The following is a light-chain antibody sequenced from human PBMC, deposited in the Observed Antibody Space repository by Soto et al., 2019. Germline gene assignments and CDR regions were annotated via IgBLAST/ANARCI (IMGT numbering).Light chain of an antibody. CDR1: QGISTY. CDR3: QQLNSDWYA. CDR2: GAS. V-gene: IGKV1-9*01. Sequence: DIQLTQSPSFLSASVGDRVTITCRASQGISTYLAWYLQRPGKAPKLLIYGASTLQSGVPSRFGGSGSGTEFTLTISSLQPEDFRTYYCQQLNSDWYAFGQGTKLEIK. J-gene: IGKJ2*01.